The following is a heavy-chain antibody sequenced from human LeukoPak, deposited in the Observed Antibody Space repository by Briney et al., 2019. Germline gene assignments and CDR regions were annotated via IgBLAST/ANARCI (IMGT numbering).Heavy chain of an antibody. J-gene: IGHJ4*02. CDR2: YCYSGNT. CDR1: GGSISRSSYY. CDR3: AGTVGATLHFDY. Sequence: SETLSLTCTVSGGSISRSSYYWGWIRQTPGEGLEGMGSYCYSGNTYYNPSLNSRVTISVETSKNQFSLRLSSVTAADTAVYYCAGTVGATLHFDYWGQGTLVTVSS. D-gene: IGHD1-26*01. V-gene: IGHV4-39*01.